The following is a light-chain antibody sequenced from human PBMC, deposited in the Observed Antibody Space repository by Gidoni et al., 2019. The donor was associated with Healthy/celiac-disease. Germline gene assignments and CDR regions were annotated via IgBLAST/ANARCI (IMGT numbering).Light chain of an antibody. Sequence: DIQMTQSPSSLSSSVGDRVTLTCRASQGISTYLAWYQQKPGKVPKLLIYAASTWQSGVPSRFSGSGSGTDFTLTISSLQPEDVATYYCQKYNSASFTFGPGTKVDIK. CDR1: QGISTY. J-gene: IGKJ3*01. V-gene: IGKV1-27*01. CDR3: QKYNSASFT. CDR2: AAS.